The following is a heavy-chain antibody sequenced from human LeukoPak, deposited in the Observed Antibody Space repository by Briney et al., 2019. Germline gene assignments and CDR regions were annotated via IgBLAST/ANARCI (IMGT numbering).Heavy chain of an antibody. J-gene: IGHJ5*02. D-gene: IGHD3-22*01. CDR1: GFTFTSSA. Sequence: ASVKVSCKASGFTFTSSAVQWVRQARGQRLEWIGRIVVGSGNTNYAQKFQERVTISRDMSTSTAYMELSSLRSEDTAVYYCAAQVNYHDSTVWDPWGQGTLVTVSS. V-gene: IGHV1-58*01. CDR2: IVVGSGNT. CDR3: AAQVNYHDSTVWDP.